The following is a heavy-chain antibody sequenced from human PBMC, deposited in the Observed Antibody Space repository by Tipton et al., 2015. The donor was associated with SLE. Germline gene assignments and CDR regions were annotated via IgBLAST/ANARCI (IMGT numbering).Heavy chain of an antibody. J-gene: IGHJ4*02. CDR3: ARDKDRAMAYFDY. CDR1: GYSISSGYY. CDR2: IYHRGST. V-gene: IGHV4-38-2*02. Sequence: GLVKPSETLSLTCDVSGYSISSGYYWGWIRQPPGKGLEWIGSIYHRGSTHYNPSLKSRVTLSLDTSKNQFSLKLTSVTAADTAVYYCARDKDRAMAYFDYWGQGTLVTVSS. D-gene: IGHD5-18*01.